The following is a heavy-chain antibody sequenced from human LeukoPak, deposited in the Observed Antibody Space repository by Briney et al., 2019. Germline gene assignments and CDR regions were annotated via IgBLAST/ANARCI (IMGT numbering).Heavy chain of an antibody. V-gene: IGHV3-33*01. CDR1: GFTFSDYG. Sequence: PGKSLRLSCTASGFTFSDYGMHWVRQPPGKGLEWVAIIWYDGSNKTYEDSVKGRFTISRDNSKNTLYLQMNSLRAEDTAVYYCARDRKTVNYGMDVWGQGATVTVSS. D-gene: IGHD4-11*01. CDR3: ARDRKTVNYGMDV. J-gene: IGHJ6*02. CDR2: IWYDGSNK.